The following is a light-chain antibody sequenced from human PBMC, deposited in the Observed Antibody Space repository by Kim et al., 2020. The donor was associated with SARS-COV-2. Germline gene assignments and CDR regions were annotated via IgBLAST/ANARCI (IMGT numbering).Light chain of an antibody. J-gene: IGKJ2*03. CDR2: KAS. CDR3: QQFDSSPSS. V-gene: IGKV1-5*03. CDR1: QTIGNW. Sequence: SESVGDRVTITCRASQTIGNWLAWYQHKSGKAPKLLIYKASSLESGVPSRFSGSGSGTEFTLTISSLQPDDLATYYCQQFDSSPSSFGQGTKLEI.